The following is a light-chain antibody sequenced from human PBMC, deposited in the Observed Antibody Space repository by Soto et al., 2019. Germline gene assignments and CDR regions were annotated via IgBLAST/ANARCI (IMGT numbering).Light chain of an antibody. CDR1: NIGSKS. V-gene: IGLV3-21*04. J-gene: IGLJ2*01. CDR2: YDS. Sequence: SYELTQPPSVSVAPGKTARITWGGNNIGSKSVHWYQQKPGQAPVLVIYYDSDRPSRIPERFSGSNSGNTATLTISRVEDGDEADYYCQVWDSSSDHPGDVVFGGGTKLTVL. CDR3: QVWDSSSDHPGDVV.